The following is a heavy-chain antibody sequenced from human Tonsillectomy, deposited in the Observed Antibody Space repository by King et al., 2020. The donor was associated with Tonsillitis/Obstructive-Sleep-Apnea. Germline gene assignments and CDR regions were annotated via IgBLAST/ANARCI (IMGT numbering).Heavy chain of an antibody. D-gene: IGHD1-1*01. V-gene: IGHV3-73*01. CDR2: IRSKANTYAT. CDR1: GFTFSASS. CDR3: SPEGTGFGS. Sequence: VQLVESGGDLVQPGGSLKLSCAASGFTFSASSMHWVRQASGKGLEWVGRIRSKANTYATAYAASVKGRFTISRDDSKHTAYLQMNSLTAEDTAVYYCSPEGTGFGSWGQGTLVTVSS. J-gene: IGHJ4*02.